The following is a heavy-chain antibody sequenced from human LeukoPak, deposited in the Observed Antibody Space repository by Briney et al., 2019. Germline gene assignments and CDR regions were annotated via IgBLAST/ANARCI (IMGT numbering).Heavy chain of an antibody. V-gene: IGHV3-53*01. Sequence: GGSLTLSCAASGIAVTGNYMSWVRQPPGKGLEWVSFISINTDTFYADSVRGRFTISRDSSKNTLFLQMNSLRDEDSAVYYCAIAQSWDELFDSWGQGTLDSVSS. CDR2: ISINTDT. D-gene: IGHD1-1*01. CDR1: GIAVTGNY. CDR3: AIAQSWDELFDS. J-gene: IGHJ4*02.